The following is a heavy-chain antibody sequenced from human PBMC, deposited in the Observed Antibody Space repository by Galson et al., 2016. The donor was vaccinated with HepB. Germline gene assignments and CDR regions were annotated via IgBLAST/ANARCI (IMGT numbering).Heavy chain of an antibody. V-gene: IGHV1-69*13. D-gene: IGHD1-14*01. J-gene: IGHJ4*02. Sequence: SVKVSCKGSGGTFSRYALSWVRQAPGQGLEWMGGIIPLLGAPYYAQKFQGRVTITADESTRTTNMELSSLRSDDTAMYFCATAQTKNLETSPFEYWGQGTLVTVSS. CDR3: ATAQTKNLETSPFEY. CDR2: IIPLLGAP. CDR1: GGTFSRYA.